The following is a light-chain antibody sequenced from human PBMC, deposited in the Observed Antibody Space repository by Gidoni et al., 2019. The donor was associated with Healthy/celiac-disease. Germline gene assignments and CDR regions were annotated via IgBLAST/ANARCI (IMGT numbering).Light chain of an antibody. Sequence: DIQMTPSPSSLAASVGDRVTITCQASLDISNSLNQYQQQPEKAPTLLIYDASKLDTGVPSRCGGSVSGKDFTFTISSLQPEVIATYYYQQYDNLPLTFGQXTKLEIK. J-gene: IGKJ2*01. CDR1: LDISNS. CDR3: QQYDNLPLT. CDR2: DAS. V-gene: IGKV1-33*01.